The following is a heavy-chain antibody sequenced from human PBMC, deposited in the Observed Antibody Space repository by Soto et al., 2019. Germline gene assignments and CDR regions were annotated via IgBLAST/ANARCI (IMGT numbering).Heavy chain of an antibody. Sequence: LEILSLTCTVSGVSISRSNYYWVWIRQTPEKGLEWIGSIYYSGTTYYNPSLKSRVTISVDTSKNQFSLNLRSVTAADTAMYYCARSFGDYADYYYLDVWGKGTTVTVSS. CDR3: ARSFGDYADYYYLDV. D-gene: IGHD3-10*01. J-gene: IGHJ6*03. CDR1: GVSISRSNYY. V-gene: IGHV4-39*01. CDR2: IYYSGTT.